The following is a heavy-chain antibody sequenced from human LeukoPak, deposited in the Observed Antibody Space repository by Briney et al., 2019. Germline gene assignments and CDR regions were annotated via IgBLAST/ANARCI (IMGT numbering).Heavy chain of an antibody. D-gene: IGHD6-19*01. CDR1: GYTFTGYY. J-gene: IGHJ3*02. CDR2: INPNSGGT. V-gene: IGHV1-2*02. Sequence: GASVTVSCKASGYTFTGYYMHWVRQAPGQGLEWMGWINPNSGGTNYAQKFQGRVTMTRDTSISTAYMELSRLISDDTAVYYCASCIAVAGTDDAFDIWGQGTMVTVSS. CDR3: ASCIAVAGTDDAFDI.